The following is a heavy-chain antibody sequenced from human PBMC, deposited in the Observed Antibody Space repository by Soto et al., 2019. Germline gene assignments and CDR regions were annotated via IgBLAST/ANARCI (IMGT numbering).Heavy chain of an antibody. Sequence: EVQLLESGGGLVKPWGSLRLSCAASGFTFSKYAMSWVRLAPGKGLEWVSSISANGGITDYADSVKGRFTISRDNFQNILSLQMDSLRGDDTALYFCAKDKYTDSVRKVWFFDYWGRGTLVTVSS. CDR3: AKDKYTDSVRKVWFFDY. CDR1: GFTFSKYA. V-gene: IGHV3-23*01. J-gene: IGHJ2*01. D-gene: IGHD2-15*01. CDR2: ISANGGIT.